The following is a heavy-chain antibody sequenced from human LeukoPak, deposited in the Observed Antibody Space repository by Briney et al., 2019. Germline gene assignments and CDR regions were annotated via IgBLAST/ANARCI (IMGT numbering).Heavy chain of an antibody. Sequence: PGGSLRLSCAVSGFTFSNAWMTWVRQAQGKGLEWVGRIKTKGEGGTVDYAAPVKGRFTISRDDSKNTLYLQMNSLKTEDTAIYYCMSDLDNWGQGTLVTVSS. CDR2: IKTKGEGGTV. J-gene: IGHJ4*02. CDR3: MSDLDN. V-gene: IGHV3-15*01. CDR1: GFTFSNAW.